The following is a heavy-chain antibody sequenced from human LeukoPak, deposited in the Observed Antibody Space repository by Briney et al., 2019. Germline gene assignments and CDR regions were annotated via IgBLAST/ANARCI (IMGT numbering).Heavy chain of an antibody. CDR3: ARRLNYYDSSGYWPYFDY. D-gene: IGHD3-22*01. CDR2: IYYSGST. J-gene: IGHJ4*02. V-gene: IGHV4-39*07. CDR1: GGSISSSSYY. Sequence: SETLSLTCTVSGGSISSSSYYRGWIRQPPGKGLEWIGSIYYSGSTYYNPSLKSRVTISVDTSKNQFSLKLSSVTAADTAVYYCARRLNYYDSSGYWPYFDYWGQGTLVTVSS.